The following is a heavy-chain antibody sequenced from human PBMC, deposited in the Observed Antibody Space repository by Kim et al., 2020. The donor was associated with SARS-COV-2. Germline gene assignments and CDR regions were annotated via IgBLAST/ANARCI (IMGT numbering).Heavy chain of an antibody. CDR2: IDWDDDK. Sequence: SGPTLVNPTQTLTLTCTFSGFSLSPSGMCVSWIRQPPGKALEWLARIDWDDDKYYSTSLKTRLTISKDTSRNQVVLTMTNMDPVDTATYYCARIRCSCSRTTCQAAYFDYWGQGTLVTVSS. V-gene: IGHV2-70*11. CDR1: GFSLSPSGMC. J-gene: IGHJ4*02. D-gene: IGHD2-2*01. CDR3: ARIRCSCSRTTCQAAYFDY.